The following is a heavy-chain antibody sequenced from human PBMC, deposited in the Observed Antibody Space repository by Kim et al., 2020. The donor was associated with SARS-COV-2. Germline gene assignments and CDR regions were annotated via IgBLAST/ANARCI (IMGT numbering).Heavy chain of an antibody. J-gene: IGHJ4*02. CDR1: GGSISSSSYY. CDR2: IYYSGST. D-gene: IGHD6-19*01. Sequence: SETLSLTCTVSGGSISSSSYYWGWIRQPPRKGLEWIGSIYYSGSTYYNPSLKSRVTISVDTSKNQFSLKLSSVTAADTAVYYCARLWVSIPGIAVAGIIWGQGTLVTVSS. CDR3: ARLWVSIPGIAVAGII. V-gene: IGHV4-39*01.